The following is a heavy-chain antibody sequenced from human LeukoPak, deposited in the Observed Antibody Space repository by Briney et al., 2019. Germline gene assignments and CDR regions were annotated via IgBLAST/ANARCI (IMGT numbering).Heavy chain of an antibody. Sequence: GGSLRLSRAASGFTFSSYAMSWVRQAPGKGLEWVSAISGSGGSTYYADSVKGRFTISRDNSKNMLSVQMNSLRAEDTAVYYCARCDVGDGYSHYWGQGTLVTVSS. CDR2: ISGSGGST. CDR1: GFTFSSYA. J-gene: IGHJ4*02. V-gene: IGHV3-23*01. D-gene: IGHD5-24*01. CDR3: ARCDVGDGYSHY.